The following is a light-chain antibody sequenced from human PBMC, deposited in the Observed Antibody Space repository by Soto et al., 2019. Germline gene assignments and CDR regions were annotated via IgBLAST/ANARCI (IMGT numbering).Light chain of an antibody. Sequence: EIQMTQSPSTLSVSIGERVTITCRASQSLTTFLAWYQQKPGKAPRILIYDASKLEPGVPSRLSGSGSGTEFTLTIGSLQPDDSATYYCQQYNNYPLTFGGGTKVDIK. CDR3: QQYNNYPLT. J-gene: IGKJ4*01. CDR1: QSLTTF. V-gene: IGKV1-5*01. CDR2: DAS.